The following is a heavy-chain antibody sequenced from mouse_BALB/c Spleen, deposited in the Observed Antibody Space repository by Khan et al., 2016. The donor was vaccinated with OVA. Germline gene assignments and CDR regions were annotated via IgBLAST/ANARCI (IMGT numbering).Heavy chain of an antibody. D-gene: IGHD2-9*01. CDR2: FSRGGGYT. V-gene: IGHV5-6*01. J-gene: IGHJ4*01. CDR1: GFNFSSYG. Sequence: EVELVESGGDLVKPGGSLKLSCAVSGFNFSSYGVSWVRRTLDKSLEWVASFSRGGGYTYYTDSVKGRFTISRDNAKNTLYLQMSSLKSEDTAMFYCTSAYYGNDYYAMDNWGQGTSVTVSS. CDR3: TSAYYGNDYYAMDN.